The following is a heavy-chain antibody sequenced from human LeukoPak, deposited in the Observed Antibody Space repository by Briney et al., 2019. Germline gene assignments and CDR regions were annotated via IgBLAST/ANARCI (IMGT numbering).Heavy chain of an antibody. CDR3: AKDYAAAGDGWFDP. CDR1: GFTFSSYG. Sequence: GRSLRLSCAASGFTFSSYGMHWVRQAPGKGLEWVSAISGSGGSTYYADSVKGRFTISRDNSKNTLYLQMNSLRAEDTAVYYCAKDYAAAGDGWFDPWGQGTLVTVSS. J-gene: IGHJ5*02. D-gene: IGHD6-13*01. V-gene: IGHV3-23*01. CDR2: ISGSGGST.